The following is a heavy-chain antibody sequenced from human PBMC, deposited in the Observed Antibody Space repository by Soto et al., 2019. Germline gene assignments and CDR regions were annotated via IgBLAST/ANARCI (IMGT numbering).Heavy chain of an antibody. Sequence: PSETLSLTCTVSGGSISSYYWSWIRQPPGKGLEWIGYIYYSGSTNYNPSLKSRVTISVDTSKNQFSLKLSSVTAADTAVYYCARLGPSYSSSILGTYYYYYMDVWGKRTTVTVSS. V-gene: IGHV4-59*08. CDR2: IYYSGST. J-gene: IGHJ6*03. D-gene: IGHD6-6*01. CDR3: ARLGPSYSSSILGTYYYYYMDV. CDR1: GGSISSYY.